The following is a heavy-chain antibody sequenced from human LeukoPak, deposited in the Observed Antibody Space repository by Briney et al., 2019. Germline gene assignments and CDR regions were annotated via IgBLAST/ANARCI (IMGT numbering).Heavy chain of an antibody. Sequence: SETLSLTCTVSGGSISSYCWSWIRQPAGKGLEWIGRIYTSGSTNYNPSLKSRVTMSVDTSKNQFSLKLSSVTAADTAVYYCAREQRYGSGSYYSVYWGQGTLVTVSS. J-gene: IGHJ4*02. CDR2: IYTSGST. CDR1: GGSISSYC. D-gene: IGHD3-10*01. V-gene: IGHV4-4*07. CDR3: AREQRYGSGSYYSVY.